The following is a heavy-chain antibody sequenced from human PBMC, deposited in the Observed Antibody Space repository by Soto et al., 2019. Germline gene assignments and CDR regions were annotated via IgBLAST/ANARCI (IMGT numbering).Heavy chain of an antibody. CDR1: GDSVSSNSAA. CDR3: ARVQHGYCSSTSCYSYYYYYMDV. V-gene: IGHV6-1*01. Sequence: SPTLSLTCAISGDSVSSNSAAWNWIRQSPSRGLEWLGRTYYRSKWYNDYAVSVKSRITINPDTSKNQFSLQLNSVTPEDTAVYYCARVQHGYCSSTSCYSYYYYYMDVWGKGTTVTVSS. D-gene: IGHD2-2*01. J-gene: IGHJ6*03. CDR2: TYYRSKWYN.